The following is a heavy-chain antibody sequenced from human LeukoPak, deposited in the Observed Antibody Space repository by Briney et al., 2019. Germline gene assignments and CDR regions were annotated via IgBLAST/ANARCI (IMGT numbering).Heavy chain of an antibody. CDR2: ISSSSSTI. D-gene: IGHD3-9*01. V-gene: IGHV3-48*04. CDR1: GFTVSSNY. J-gene: IGHJ4*02. Sequence: GGSLRLSCAASGFTVSSNYMSWVRRAPGKGLEWVSYISSSSSTIYYADSVKGRFTISRDNAKNSLYLQMNSLRAEDTAVYYCAKDLLRYPDYWGQGTLVTVSS. CDR3: AKDLLRYPDY.